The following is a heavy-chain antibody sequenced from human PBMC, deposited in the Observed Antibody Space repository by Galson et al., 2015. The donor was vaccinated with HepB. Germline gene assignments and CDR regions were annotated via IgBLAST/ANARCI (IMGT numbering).Heavy chain of an antibody. CDR1: EFTVSTNC. CDR2: IYSGGST. CDR3: VRDTIYDIWTGYYYYMDV. Sequence: SLRLSYAVSEFTVSTNCMSWVRQAPGKGLEWVSTIYSGGSTYYADSVKGRFTISRDNSKNTLYLQMNSLKAEDTAVYYCVRDTIYDIWTGYYYYMDVWGKGTTVTVSS. J-gene: IGHJ6*03. V-gene: IGHV3-53*01. D-gene: IGHD3/OR15-3a*01.